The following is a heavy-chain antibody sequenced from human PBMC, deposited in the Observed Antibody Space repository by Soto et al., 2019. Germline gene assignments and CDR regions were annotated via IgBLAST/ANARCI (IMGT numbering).Heavy chain of an antibody. Sequence: GGSLSLSCTASGFTFGDYAMSWFRQAPGKGLEWVGFIRSKAYGGTTEYAASVKGRFTISRDDSKSIAYLQMNSLKTEDTAVYYCTRGGEYQLLFAPAFDIWGQGTMVTVSS. CDR2: IRSKAYGGTT. CDR1: GFTFGDYA. CDR3: TRGGEYQLLFAPAFDI. J-gene: IGHJ3*02. V-gene: IGHV3-49*03. D-gene: IGHD2-2*01.